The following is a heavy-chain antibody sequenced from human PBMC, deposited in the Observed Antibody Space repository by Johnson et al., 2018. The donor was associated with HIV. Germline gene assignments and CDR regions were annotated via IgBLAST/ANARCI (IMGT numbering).Heavy chain of an antibody. CDR1: GFTFSSYA. V-gene: IGHV3-64*01. Sequence: VQLVESGGGLVQPGGSLRLSCAASGFTFSSYAMHWVRQAPGKGLEYVSAISSNGGSTYYANSVKGRFTISRDNSENTLYLQMGRLRAKDKAVYYCARERVHDKSGLDAFDIWGHGTMVTVSS. CDR2: ISSNGGST. D-gene: IGHD3-3*01. CDR3: ARERVHDKSGLDAFDI. J-gene: IGHJ3*02.